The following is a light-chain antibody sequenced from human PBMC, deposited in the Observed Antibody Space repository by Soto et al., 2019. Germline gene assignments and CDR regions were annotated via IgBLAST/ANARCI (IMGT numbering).Light chain of an antibody. CDR3: QQYGSSPPT. J-gene: IGKJ1*01. CDR2: GAS. Sequence: EIVLTQSPGTLSLSPGERATLSCRASQSVSTNYLAWYQRKPGQAPRLLIYGASNRATGIPDRFSGSGSGIDFTLTITRLEPEDFAVYYCQQYGSSPPTFGQGTKVEIK. V-gene: IGKV3-20*01. CDR1: QSVSTNY.